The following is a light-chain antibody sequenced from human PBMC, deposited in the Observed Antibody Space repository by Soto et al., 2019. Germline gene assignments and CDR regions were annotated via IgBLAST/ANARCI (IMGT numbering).Light chain of an antibody. CDR1: PSVDSS. Sequence: DIVLTPSPAPLSLSPGERAPLSCRASPSVDSSFAWFQKKPGQAPRLLSHDASNRATGIPARFSGSGSGTDFTLTSSSLEPEDFAVYYCQQRGSWPQLTFGGGTKVEI. CDR3: QQRGSWPQLT. V-gene: IGKV3-11*01. CDR2: DAS. J-gene: IGKJ4*01.